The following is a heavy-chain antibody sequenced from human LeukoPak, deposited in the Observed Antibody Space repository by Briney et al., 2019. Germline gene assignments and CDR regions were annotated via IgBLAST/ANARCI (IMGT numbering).Heavy chain of an antibody. J-gene: IGHJ4*02. D-gene: IGHD3-22*01. V-gene: IGHV3-23*01. CDR3: AKERSSSGYYDY. CDR1: GFTFSTYA. CDR2: ISGSGGST. Sequence: GGSLRLSCAASGFTFSTYAMSWVRQAPGKGLGWVSAISGSGGSTYYADSVKGRFTISRDNSKNTLYLQMNSLRAEDTAVYYCAKERSSSGYYDYWGQGTLVTVSS.